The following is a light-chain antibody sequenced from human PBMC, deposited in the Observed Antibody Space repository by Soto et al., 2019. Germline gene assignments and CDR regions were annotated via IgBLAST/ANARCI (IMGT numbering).Light chain of an antibody. V-gene: IGKV1-6*01. Sequence: AIQMTQSPSSLSASVGDRVTITCRASQGIRDELGWYQQKAGKAPNLLISAASRLQSGVPSRFSGRGSGTDFTLTISSLQPEDFATYYCLQDSDYIRTCGQGTKVDIK. CDR3: LQDSDYIRT. CDR1: QGIRDE. J-gene: IGKJ1*01. CDR2: AAS.